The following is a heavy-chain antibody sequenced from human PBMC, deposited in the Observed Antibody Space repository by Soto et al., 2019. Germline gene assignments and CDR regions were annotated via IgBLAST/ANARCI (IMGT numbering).Heavy chain of an antibody. J-gene: IGHJ6*02. D-gene: IGHD5-18*01. V-gene: IGHV3-43*01. Sequence: GGSLRLSCAASGFTFDDYTMHWVRQAPGKGLEWVSLISWDGGSTYYADSVKGRFTISRDNSKNSLYLQMNSLRTEDTALYYCARLYSSSMDVWGQRTTVTVSS. CDR3: ARLYSSSMDV. CDR1: GFTFDDYT. CDR2: ISWDGGST.